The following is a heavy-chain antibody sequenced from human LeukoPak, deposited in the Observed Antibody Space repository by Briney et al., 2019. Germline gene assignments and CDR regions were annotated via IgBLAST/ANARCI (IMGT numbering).Heavy chain of an antibody. CDR3: TTDAPYSYGYGPS. V-gene: IGHV3-23*01. CDR2: ISGSGGST. D-gene: IGHD5-18*01. CDR1: GFTLSSYA. Sequence: GASLRLSCAASGFTLSSYAMSWVRQAPGKGLEWVSAISGSGGSTYYADSVKGRFTISRDNSKNTLYLQMNSLRAEDTAVYYCTTDAPYSYGYGPSWGQGTLVTVSS. J-gene: IGHJ5*02.